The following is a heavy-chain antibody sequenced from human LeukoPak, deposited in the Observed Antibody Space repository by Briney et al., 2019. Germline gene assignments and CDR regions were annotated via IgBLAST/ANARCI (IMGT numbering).Heavy chain of an antibody. Sequence: GGSLRLSCAASGFTFSNYWMSWVRQAPGKGLEWVANIKQDGSEKYCVDSVTGRFTISRDNAKNSLYLQMNSLRAEDTAVCFCARWATSYDFWGQGTLVTVSS. D-gene: IGHD3-10*01. J-gene: IGHJ4*02. CDR3: ARWATSYDF. CDR2: IKQDGSEK. V-gene: IGHV3-7*01. CDR1: GFTFSNYW.